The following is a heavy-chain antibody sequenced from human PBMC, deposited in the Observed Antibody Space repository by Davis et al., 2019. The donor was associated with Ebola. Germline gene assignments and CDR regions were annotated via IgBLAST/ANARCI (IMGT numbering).Heavy chain of an antibody. CDR1: GGSISSETYY. D-gene: IGHD3-3*01. Sequence: PSETLSLTCSVSGGSISSETYYWGWIRQPPGKGLEWIGSIFYSGTTYYSPSLKSRVTISVDTSKNQFSLKVTSVTAADTAVYYCARRRRSGPNGWFDPWGQGTLVTVSS. CDR2: IFYSGTT. V-gene: IGHV4-39*01. J-gene: IGHJ5*02. CDR3: ARRRRSGPNGWFDP.